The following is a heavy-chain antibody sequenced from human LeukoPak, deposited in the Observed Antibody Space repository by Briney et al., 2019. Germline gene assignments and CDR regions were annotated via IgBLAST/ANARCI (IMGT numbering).Heavy chain of an antibody. Sequence: GGSLRLSCAASGFTFSSYSMNWVRQAPGKGLEWVSGISWNSGSIGYADSVKGRFTISRDNAKNSLYLQMNSLRAEDTALYYCAKGSRGYSYGYPYWGQGTLVTVSS. CDR3: AKGSRGYSYGYPY. CDR1: GFTFSSYS. CDR2: ISWNSGSI. J-gene: IGHJ4*02. V-gene: IGHV3-9*01. D-gene: IGHD5-18*01.